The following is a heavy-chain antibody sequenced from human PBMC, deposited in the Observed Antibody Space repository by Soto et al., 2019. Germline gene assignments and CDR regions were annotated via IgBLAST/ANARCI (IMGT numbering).Heavy chain of an antibody. CDR3: AKGLGEDYYDSSGYAFDI. Sequence: PGGSLRLSCAASGFTFSSYGMHWVRQAPGKGLEWVAVISYDGSNKYYADSVKGRFTISRDNSKNTLYLQMNSLRAEDTAVYYCAKGLGEDYYDSSGYAFDIWGQGTMVTVSS. D-gene: IGHD3-22*01. CDR2: ISYDGSNK. J-gene: IGHJ3*02. V-gene: IGHV3-30*18. CDR1: GFTFSSYG.